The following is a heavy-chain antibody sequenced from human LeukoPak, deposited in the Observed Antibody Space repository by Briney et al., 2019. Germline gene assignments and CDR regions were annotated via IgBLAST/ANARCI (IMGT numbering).Heavy chain of an antibody. CDR2: ISSSNSRVRRSRSYI. J-gene: IGHJ6*02. D-gene: IGHD3-3*02. CDR1: GFTFSSYS. CDR3: AREDATGSLLEWSPYGMDV. Sequence: GGSLRLSCAASGFTFSSYSMNWVRQAPGKGLEWVSSISSSNSRVRRSRSYIYYADSVKGRFAISRDNARNSLYLQMNSLRAEDTAEYYCAREDATGSLLEWSPYGMDVWGQGTTVTVSS. V-gene: IGHV3-21*01.